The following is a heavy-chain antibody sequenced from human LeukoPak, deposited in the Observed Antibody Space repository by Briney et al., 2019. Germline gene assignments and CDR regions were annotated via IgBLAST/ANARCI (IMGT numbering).Heavy chain of an antibody. CDR2: IHTSGTM. Sequence: PSETLSLTCTVSGGSVSTGSYYWSWIRQPAGRGLEWIGHIHTSGTMNYNASLKSRVRISVETSKNQFSLRLSSVTAADTAVYFCARGILRDYYDSSGFYHRGGVRYWGQGTLVTVSS. D-gene: IGHD3-22*01. CDR1: GGSVSTGSYY. J-gene: IGHJ4*02. V-gene: IGHV4-61*09. CDR3: ARGILRDYYDSSGFYHRGGVRY.